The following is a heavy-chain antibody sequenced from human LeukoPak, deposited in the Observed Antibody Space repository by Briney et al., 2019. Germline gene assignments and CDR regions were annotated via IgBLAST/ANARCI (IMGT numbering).Heavy chain of an antibody. D-gene: IGHD5-24*01. CDR3: ARDGDGYQFQGY. Sequence: GASVKVSCKASGYTFTSYDINWVRQATGQGLEWMGWMNPNSGNTGYAQKFQGRVTITADKSTSTAYMELSSLRSEDTAVYYCARDGDGYQFQGYWGQGTLVTVSS. J-gene: IGHJ4*02. CDR2: MNPNSGNT. CDR1: GYTFTSYD. V-gene: IGHV1-8*03.